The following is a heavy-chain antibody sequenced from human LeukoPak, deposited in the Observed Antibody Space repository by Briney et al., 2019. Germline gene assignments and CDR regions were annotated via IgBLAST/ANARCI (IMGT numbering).Heavy chain of an antibody. CDR2: ISWNGGGI. Sequence: GRSLRLSCAGSGFIFNNYAMHWVRQAPGKGLEWVSGISWNGGGIDYADSVKGRFTISRDNAKNSLYLQMNSLRAEDTALYYCARRARYCRGASCFSEVYYFDNWGQGTLVTVSS. J-gene: IGHJ4*02. CDR1: GFIFNNYA. D-gene: IGHD2-15*01. V-gene: IGHV3-9*01. CDR3: ARRARYCRGASCFSEVYYFDN.